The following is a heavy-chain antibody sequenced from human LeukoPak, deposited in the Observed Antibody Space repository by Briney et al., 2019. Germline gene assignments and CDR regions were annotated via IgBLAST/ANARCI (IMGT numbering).Heavy chain of an antibody. CDR1: GFTFNNYG. V-gene: IGHV3-30*02. Sequence: AGGSLRLSCAASGFTFNNYGMPWVRQAPGKGLEWVAFIRYDGSYKYQADSVKGRFTISRDNSKNTLYLQMNSLRAEDTAVYYCAKDSSWIAASGRNFDYWGQGTLVTVSS. D-gene: IGHD6-13*01. CDR2: IRYDGSYK. J-gene: IGHJ4*02. CDR3: AKDSSWIAASGRNFDY.